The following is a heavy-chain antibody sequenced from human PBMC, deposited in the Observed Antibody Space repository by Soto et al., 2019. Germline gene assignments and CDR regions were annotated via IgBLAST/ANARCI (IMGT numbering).Heavy chain of an antibody. CDR1: GGTFSNYV. Sequence: QVQLVQSGAEVKKPGSSVKVSCKASGGTFSNYVVNWVRQAPGQGLEWMGRIIPISGAANYAQKFQGRVTFTADKSTSTPYRELSSLRSEDTAVYYCARDMTRTVVPYFDFWGQGPLVTVSS. J-gene: IGHJ4*02. V-gene: IGHV1-69*06. CDR3: ARDMTRTVVPYFDF. D-gene: IGHD1-7*01. CDR2: IIPISGAA.